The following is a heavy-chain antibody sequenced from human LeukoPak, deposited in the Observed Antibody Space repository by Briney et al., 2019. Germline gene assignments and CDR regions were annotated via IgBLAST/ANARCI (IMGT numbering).Heavy chain of an antibody. CDR3: ARDTIAAAGLNYYGMDV. Sequence: GGSLRLSCAASGFTFSSYGMHWVRQAPGKGLEWVAFIRYDGSNKYYADSVKGRFTISRDNSKNTLYLQMSSLRAEDTAVYYCARDTIAAAGLNYYGMDVWGQGTTVTVSS. J-gene: IGHJ6*02. CDR1: GFTFSSYG. D-gene: IGHD6-13*01. V-gene: IGHV3-30*02. CDR2: IRYDGSNK.